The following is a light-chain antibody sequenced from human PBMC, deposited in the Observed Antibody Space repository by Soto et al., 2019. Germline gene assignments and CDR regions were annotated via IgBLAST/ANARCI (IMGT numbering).Light chain of an antibody. J-gene: IGKJ5*01. V-gene: IGKV3-15*01. Sequence: EIVMTQSPATLSVSPGERATLSCRASDVVGSNLAWYQQKPGQAPRLLIYGASTRATGIPGRFSGSGFGTEFTPTISGLQPEDFAVYYCQQYNDWPPITFGQGTRLEI. CDR2: GAS. CDR3: QQYNDWPPIT. CDR1: DVVGSN.